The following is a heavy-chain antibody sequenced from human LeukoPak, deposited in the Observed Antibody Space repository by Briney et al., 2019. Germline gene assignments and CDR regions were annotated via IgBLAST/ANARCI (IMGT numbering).Heavy chain of an antibody. Sequence: QTGGSLRLSCAAPGFTFGNSWVHWVRQAPGKGLVWVSLINADGSTATYADSVKGRFTISRDNARNTLSLQMNSLTIEDTAVYYCVVVVEPPDSDGFDVWGQGTMITVFS. CDR2: INADGSTA. CDR3: VVVVEPPDSDGFDV. D-gene: IGHD1-14*01. J-gene: IGHJ3*01. CDR1: GFTFGNSW. V-gene: IGHV3-74*01.